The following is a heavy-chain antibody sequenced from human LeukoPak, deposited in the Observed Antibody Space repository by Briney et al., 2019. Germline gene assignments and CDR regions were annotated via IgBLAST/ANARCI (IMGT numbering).Heavy chain of an antibody. D-gene: IGHD3-9*01. CDR2: IYTSGST. J-gene: IGHJ4*02. Sequence: PSETLSLTCTVSGGSISSGSYYWSWIRQPAGKGLEWIGRIYTSGSTNYNPSLKSRVTLSVDTSKNQFSLRLSSVTAADTAVYYCSRGRAYFDWGQGTLVTVSS. V-gene: IGHV4-61*02. CDR1: GGSISSGSYY. CDR3: SRGRAYFD.